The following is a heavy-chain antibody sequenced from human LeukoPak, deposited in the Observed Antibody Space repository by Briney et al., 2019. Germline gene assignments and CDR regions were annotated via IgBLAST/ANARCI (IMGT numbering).Heavy chain of an antibody. CDR3: ARVSYGSGSYYIPFDY. CDR2: INPNSGGT. V-gene: IGHV1-2*02. CDR1: GYTFTSYG. J-gene: IGHJ4*02. Sequence: GASVKVSCKASGYTFTSYGISWVRQAPGQGLEWMGWINPNSGGTNYAQKFQGRVTMTRDTSISTAYMELSRLRSDDTAVYYCARVSYGSGSYYIPFDYWGQGTLVTVSS. D-gene: IGHD3-10*01.